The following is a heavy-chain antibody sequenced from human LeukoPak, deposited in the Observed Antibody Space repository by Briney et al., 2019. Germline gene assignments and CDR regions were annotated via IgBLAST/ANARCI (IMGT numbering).Heavy chain of an antibody. CDR3: AKVGGSSGWRRMYCFDY. V-gene: IGHV3-23*01. D-gene: IGHD6-19*01. Sequence: GGSLRLSCAASGFTFSSYAMSWVRQAPGKGLEWGSAISGSGGSTYYADSVKGRFTISRDNSKNTLYLQMNSLRAEDTAVYYCAKVGGSSGWRRMYCFDYWGQGTLVTVSS. CDR1: GFTFSSYA. CDR2: ISGSGGST. J-gene: IGHJ4*02.